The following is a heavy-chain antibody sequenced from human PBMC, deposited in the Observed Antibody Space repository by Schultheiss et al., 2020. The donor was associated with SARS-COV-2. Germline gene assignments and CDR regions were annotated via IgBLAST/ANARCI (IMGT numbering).Heavy chain of an antibody. CDR1: GFTFSSYD. CDR2: ISGSGGDI. V-gene: IGHV3-11*01. J-gene: IGHJ4*02. Sequence: GGSLRLSCAASGFTFSSYDMHWVRQAPGKGLEWVSYISGSGGDIYYEDSVKGRFTISRDNAKNSVHLQMNSLRADDTAVYYCGRGGRNDYSIFHMAYWGPGTLVTVSS. CDR3: GRGGRNDYSIFHMAY. D-gene: IGHD5-24*01.